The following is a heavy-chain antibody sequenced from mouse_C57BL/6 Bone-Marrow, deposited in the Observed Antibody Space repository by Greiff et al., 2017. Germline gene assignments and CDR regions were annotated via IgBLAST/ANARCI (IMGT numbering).Heavy chain of an antibody. CDR1: GFTFSSYG. D-gene: IGHD1-1*01. J-gene: IGHJ4*01. Sequence: EVQRVESGGDLVKPGGSLKLSCAASGFTFSSYGMSWVRQTPDKRLAWVATISSGGSYTYYPDSVKGRFTISRDNAKNTLYLQMSSLKSEDTAMYYCARQTVVHYYAMDYWGQGTSVTVSS. CDR3: ARQTVVHYYAMDY. V-gene: IGHV5-6*01. CDR2: ISSGGSYT.